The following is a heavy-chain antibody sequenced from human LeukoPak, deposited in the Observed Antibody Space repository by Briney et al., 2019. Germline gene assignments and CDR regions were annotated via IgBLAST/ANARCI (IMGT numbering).Heavy chain of an antibody. CDR2: IYPADSDT. V-gene: IGHV5-51*01. Sequence: RLGESLQISCKGSGYSFTSYWIGWVRPLPGKGLEWMGIIYPADSDTRYSPSFQGQVTISADKSISTAYLQWSSLKASDTAMYYCARPSIVGASDAFDIWGQGTMVTVSS. CDR1: GYSFTSYW. CDR3: ARPSIVGASDAFDI. D-gene: IGHD1-26*01. J-gene: IGHJ3*02.